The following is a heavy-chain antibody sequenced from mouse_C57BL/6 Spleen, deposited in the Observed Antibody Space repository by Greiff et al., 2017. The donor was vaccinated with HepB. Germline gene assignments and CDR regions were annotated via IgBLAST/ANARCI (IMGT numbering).Heavy chain of an antibody. D-gene: IGHD1-1*01. V-gene: IGHV1-81*01. J-gene: IGHJ2*01. CDR2: IYPRSGNT. CDR3: AGGEYDGSSY. Sequence: VKLMESGAELARPGASVKLSCKASGYTFTSYGISWVKQRTGQGLEWIGEIYPRSGNTYYNEKFKGKATLTADKSSSTADMELRSLTSEDSAVYFCAGGEYDGSSYWGQGTTRTVSS. CDR1: GYTFTSYG.